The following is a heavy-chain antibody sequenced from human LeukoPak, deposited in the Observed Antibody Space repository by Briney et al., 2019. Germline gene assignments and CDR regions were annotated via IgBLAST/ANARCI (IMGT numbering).Heavy chain of an antibody. CDR1: GGSISSYY. D-gene: IGHD3-16*01. V-gene: IGHV4-59*01. CDR2: IYYSGST. CDR3: ARDEGGSAFDI. Sequence: SETLSLTCTVSGGSISSYYWSWIRQPPGKGLEGIGYIYYSGSTNYNPSLKRRVTISVDTSKNQFSLKLSSVTAADTAVYYCARDEGGSAFDIWGQGTMVTVSS. J-gene: IGHJ3*02.